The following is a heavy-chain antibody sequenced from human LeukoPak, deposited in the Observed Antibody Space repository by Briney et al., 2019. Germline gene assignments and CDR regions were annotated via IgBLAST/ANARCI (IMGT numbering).Heavy chain of an antibody. V-gene: IGHV4-34*01. J-gene: IGHJ4*02. D-gene: IGHD1-26*01. CDR3: ARGLPRIMRELLRSRPKPLNFDY. CDR1: GGSFSGYY. CDR2: MNHSGST. Sequence: SETLSLTCAVYGGSFSGYYWSWIRQPPGKGLEWLGEMNHSGSTNYNPSLKSRVTISVDTSKNQFSLKLSSVTAADTAVYYCARGLPRIMRELLRSRPKPLNFDYWGQGTLVTVSS.